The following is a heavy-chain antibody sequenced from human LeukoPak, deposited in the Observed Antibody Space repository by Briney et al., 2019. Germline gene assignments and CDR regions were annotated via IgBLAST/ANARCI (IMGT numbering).Heavy chain of an antibody. V-gene: IGHV3-53*01. Sequence: SGGSLRLSCAASGFTVSSNYMSWVRQAPGKGLEWVSVIYSGGSTYYADSVKGRFTISRDNSKNTLYLQMNSLRAEDTAVYYCASFTNNYFDYWGQGTLVTVSS. J-gene: IGHJ4*02. CDR1: GFTVSSNY. CDR3: ASFTNNYFDY. CDR2: IYSGGST.